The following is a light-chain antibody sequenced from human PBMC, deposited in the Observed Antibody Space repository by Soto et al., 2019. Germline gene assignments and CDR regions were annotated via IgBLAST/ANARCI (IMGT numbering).Light chain of an antibody. CDR2: DVS. J-gene: IGLJ1*01. CDR3: SSYTRRSTFV. V-gene: IGLV2-14*01. CDR1: SSDVGGYNY. Sequence: QSVLTQPASASGSPGQSITISCTGSSSDVGGYNYVSWYQQHPGKAPKLMIYDVSNRPSGVSNRFSGSKSGNTASLTISGLQAEDEAVFYCSSYTRRSTFVFGSGTKVTVL.